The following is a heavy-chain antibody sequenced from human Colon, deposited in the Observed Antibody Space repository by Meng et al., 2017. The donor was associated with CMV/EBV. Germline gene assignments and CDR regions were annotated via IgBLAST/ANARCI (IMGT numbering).Heavy chain of an antibody. D-gene: IGHD6-13*01. CDR2: IKGDGSQM. J-gene: IGHJ6*02. CDR3: ARAKMYSSSWYYYYYGMDV. Sequence: GESLKISCAASGFTFSDYWMSWVRQAPGKGLEWVANIKGDGSQMHYVDSVRGRFTISRDNRLSSLFLQMNSLRAEDTAVYYCARAKMYSSSWYYYYYGMDVWGQGTTVTVSS. V-gene: IGHV3-7*01. CDR1: GFTFSDYW.